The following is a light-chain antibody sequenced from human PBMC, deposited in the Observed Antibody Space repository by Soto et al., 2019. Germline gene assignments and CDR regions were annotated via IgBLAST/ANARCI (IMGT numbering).Light chain of an antibody. Sequence: EIVLTQSPVTLSLSPGERATLSCRASQSISGYLAWYQQKPGQAPMLLIYDVSNRATGIPARFSGSGSGTDFTLTISSLEPEDFAIYYCQQRNYWQVTFGQGTRLEI. CDR3: QQRNYWQVT. CDR2: DVS. CDR1: QSISGY. V-gene: IGKV3-11*01. J-gene: IGKJ5*01.